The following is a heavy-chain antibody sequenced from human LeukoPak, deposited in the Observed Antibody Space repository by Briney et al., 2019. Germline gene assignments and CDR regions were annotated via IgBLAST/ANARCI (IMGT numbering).Heavy chain of an antibody. D-gene: IGHD3-10*02. CDR3: AVGVSTMSFDH. CDR1: GRSFSGCY. V-gene: IGHV4-34*01. J-gene: IGHJ4*02. Sequence: SETLSLTCSVYGRSFSGCYWTWVRQPPGKWLEWIGEVNHSGTTKFHPSLKSRVTMSVDTSKNQVSLNLRSVTAADTAVYFCAVGVSTMSFDHWGQGTQVTVSS. CDR2: VNHSGTT.